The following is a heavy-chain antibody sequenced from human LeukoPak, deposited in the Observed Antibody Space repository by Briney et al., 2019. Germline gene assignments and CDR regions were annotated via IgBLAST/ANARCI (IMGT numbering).Heavy chain of an antibody. CDR2: FYSGGDT. J-gene: IGHJ2*01. CDR3: ARDSTGYWYFDL. Sequence: MSWVRQXXXXGLEWVSVFYSGGDTHYADSVKGRFTISRDNSKNTLYLQMNSLRAEDTAVYYCARDSTGYWYFDLWGRGTLVSVSS. D-gene: IGHD3-3*02. V-gene: IGHV3-53*01.